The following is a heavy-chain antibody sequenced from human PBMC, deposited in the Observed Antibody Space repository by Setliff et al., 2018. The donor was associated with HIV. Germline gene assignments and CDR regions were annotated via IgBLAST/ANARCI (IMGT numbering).Heavy chain of an antibody. CDR1: GGSITNHY. V-gene: IGHV4-4*07. Sequence: LSLTCTVSGGSITNHYWSWIRQPAGKGLEWIGRIDPSGNTIYNSSLKSRVTMSVDTSKNHFSLNVNSVTAADSAVYYCATFSYDGTSGVFYPEDYWGQGARVTVS. D-gene: IGHD2-8*01. CDR2: IDPSGNT. J-gene: IGHJ4*02. CDR3: ATFSYDGTSGVFYPEDY.